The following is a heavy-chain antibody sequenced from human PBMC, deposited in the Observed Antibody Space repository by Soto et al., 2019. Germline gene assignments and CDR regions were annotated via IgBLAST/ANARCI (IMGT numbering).Heavy chain of an antibody. CDR3: AREMATLGYYYGMDV. Sequence: VKVSCKASGGPFPSSAISWLRQAPGQGLEWMGGIIPIFGTANYAQKFQGRVTITADESTSTAYMELSSLRSEDTAVYYCAREMATLGYYYGMDVWGQGTTVTVS. D-gene: IGHD5-12*01. V-gene: IGHV1-69*13. CDR1: GGPFPSSA. J-gene: IGHJ6*02. CDR2: IIPIFGTA.